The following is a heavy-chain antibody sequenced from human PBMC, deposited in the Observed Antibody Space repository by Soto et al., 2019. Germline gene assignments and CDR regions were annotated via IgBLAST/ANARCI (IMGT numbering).Heavy chain of an antibody. V-gene: IGHV3-30*18. CDR2: ISHDGSHK. D-gene: IGHD2-15*01. Sequence: QVQLVESGGGVVQPGRSLRLSCAASGFTFSRNIMPWVRQAPGKGLEWVAVISHDGSHKYYEDSVKGRFTISGDNSKNTLYLQMNSLRAEDTAVYFCAKDFLRGYCSGGTCLGMDVWGQGTTVTVSS. J-gene: IGHJ6*02. CDR3: AKDFLRGYCSGGTCLGMDV. CDR1: GFTFSRNI.